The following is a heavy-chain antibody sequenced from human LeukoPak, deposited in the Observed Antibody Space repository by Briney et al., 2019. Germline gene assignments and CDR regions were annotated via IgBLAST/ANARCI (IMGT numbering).Heavy chain of an antibody. CDR3: ARLASGSYGPLTPFDY. D-gene: IGHD1-26*01. CDR2: INHSGST. CDR1: GGXFSGYY. V-gene: IGHV4-34*01. J-gene: IGHJ4*02. Sequence: PSETLSLTCAVYGGXFSGYYCSWIRQPPGKGLEWIGEINHSGSTNYNPSLKSRVTISVDTSKNQFSLRLSSVTAADTAVYYSARLASGSYGPLTPFDYWGQGTLVTVSS.